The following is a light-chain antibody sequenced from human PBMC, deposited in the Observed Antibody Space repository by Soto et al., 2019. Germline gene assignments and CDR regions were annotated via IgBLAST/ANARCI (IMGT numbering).Light chain of an antibody. CDR1: SSDIGAYNY. V-gene: IGLV2-14*01. CDR3: SSHGGSNAFYV. Sequence: QSALTQPASVSGSPGQSITISGTGTSSDIGAYNYGSWYQQYPGKAPKLLIHEVGNRPSGVSARFSASKSGNTASLTISGLLAEDEADYYCSSHGGSNAFYVFGTGTKLTVL. J-gene: IGLJ1*01. CDR2: EVG.